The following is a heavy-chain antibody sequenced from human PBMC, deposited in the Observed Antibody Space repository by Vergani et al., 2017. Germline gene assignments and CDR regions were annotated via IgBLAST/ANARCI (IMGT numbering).Heavy chain of an antibody. Sequence: ELQLVESGGGLVQPGGSLRLSCAASGSTVSGNYMTWVRQAPGKGLEGVSHIYSGDETYYEDSVKGRVTISRDTSKNTLHLQINNLRVEDTAVYYCARGNYYGSGTYVDPWGQGTLVTVSS. V-gene: IGHV3-66*02. CDR1: GSTVSGNY. D-gene: IGHD3-10*01. J-gene: IGHJ5*02. CDR3: ARGNYYGSGTYVDP. CDR2: IYSGDET.